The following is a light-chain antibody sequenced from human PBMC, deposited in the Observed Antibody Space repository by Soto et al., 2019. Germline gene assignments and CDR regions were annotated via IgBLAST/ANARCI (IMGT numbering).Light chain of an antibody. J-gene: IGLJ7*01. CDR1: KLGDKY. CDR2: QDS. Sequence: SSELTQPPSVSVSPGQTASITCSGDKLGDKYVCWYQQKPGQSPVLVIYQDSKRPSGIPERFSGSNSGNTATLTISGTQAMDEADYYCQAWDSSTFAVFGGGTQLTVL. V-gene: IGLV3-1*01. CDR3: QAWDSSTFAV.